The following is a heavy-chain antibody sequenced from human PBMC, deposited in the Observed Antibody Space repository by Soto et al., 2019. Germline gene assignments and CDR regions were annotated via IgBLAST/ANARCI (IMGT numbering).Heavy chain of an antibody. CDR2: IGASGTST. CDR3: AKVYYYDSTGYFRHFDS. CDR1: GFTFSSYA. D-gene: IGHD3-22*01. V-gene: IGHV3-23*01. Sequence: GGSLRLSCAASGFTFSSYAMSWVRQAPGKGLEWASVIGASGTSTYYADSVKGRFTISRDNSKNTLYLQINNLRAEDTAIYYCAKVYYYDSTGYFRHFDSWGPGTLVTVPQ. J-gene: IGHJ4*02.